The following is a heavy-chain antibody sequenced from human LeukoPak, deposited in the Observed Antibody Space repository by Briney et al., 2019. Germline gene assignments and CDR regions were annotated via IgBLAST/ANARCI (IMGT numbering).Heavy chain of an antibody. CDR2: IVVGSNKA. J-gene: IGHJ4*02. V-gene: IGHV1-58*01. D-gene: IGHD1-26*01. Sequence: SVTVSCKASGFTFSSSAVQWVRQARGQHLEWMGWIVVGSNKAKYAQKFQERVTITRDTSTNTAYLELSSLRSEDTAVYFCAANDRYSGSYAYWGQGTLVTVSS. CDR3: AANDRYSGSYAY. CDR1: GFTFSSSA.